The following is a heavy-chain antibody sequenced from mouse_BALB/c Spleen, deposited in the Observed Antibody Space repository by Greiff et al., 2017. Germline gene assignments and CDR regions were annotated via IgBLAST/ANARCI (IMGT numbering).Heavy chain of an antibody. CDR2: ISSGGSYT. D-gene: IGHD3-2*01. J-gene: IGHJ4*01. CDR3: ARDSSGYAMDY. CDR1: GFTFSSYG. Sequence: EVKLQESGGDLVKPGGSLKLSCAASGFTFSSYGMSWVRQTPDKRLEWVATISSGGSYTYYPDSVKGRFTISRDNAKNTLYLQMSSLKSEDTAMYYCARDSSGYAMDYWGQGTSVTVSS. V-gene: IGHV5-6*01.